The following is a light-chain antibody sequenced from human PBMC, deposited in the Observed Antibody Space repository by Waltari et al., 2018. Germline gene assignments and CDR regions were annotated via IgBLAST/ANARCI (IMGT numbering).Light chain of an antibody. Sequence: EIVMTQSPATLSVSPEEEATPSCRASQSVDSNLAWYQQKPGQAPTLIIFGASGRATGVPARFSGSGSGTEYTLTISSLQSEDFAVYYCQQYNNWLFTFGPGTKVDIK. J-gene: IGKJ3*01. V-gene: IGKV3-15*01. CDR2: GAS. CDR3: QQYNNWLFT. CDR1: QSVDSN.